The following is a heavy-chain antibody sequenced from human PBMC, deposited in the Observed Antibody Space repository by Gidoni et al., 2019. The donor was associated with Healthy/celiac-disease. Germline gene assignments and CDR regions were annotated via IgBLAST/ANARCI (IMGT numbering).Heavy chain of an antibody. CDR2: IIPILGIA. D-gene: IGHD1-1*01. CDR3: ARGVRGTGFDY. V-gene: IGHV1-69*04. Sequence: VQLVQSGAEVKKPGSSVKVSCKSSGGTFSSYAISWVRQAPGQGLEWMGRIIPILGIANYAQKFQGRVTITADKSTSTAYMELSSLRSEDTAVYYCARGVRGTGFDYWGQGTLVTVSS. J-gene: IGHJ4*02. CDR1: GGTFSSYA.